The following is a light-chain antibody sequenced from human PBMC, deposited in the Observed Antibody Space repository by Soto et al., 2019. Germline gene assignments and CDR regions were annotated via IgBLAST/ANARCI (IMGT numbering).Light chain of an antibody. V-gene: IGKV1-39*01. J-gene: IGKJ4*01. CDR2: TAS. CDR1: QTISTH. Sequence: DIQMSQSPSSLTASVGDRVTITCRASQTISTHLNWYQQKPGKAPNLLIYTASNLQSGVPSRFSGSGSGTDFTLTISSLQPEDFATYYCQQSYSIPLSFGGGTKVEIK. CDR3: QQSYSIPLS.